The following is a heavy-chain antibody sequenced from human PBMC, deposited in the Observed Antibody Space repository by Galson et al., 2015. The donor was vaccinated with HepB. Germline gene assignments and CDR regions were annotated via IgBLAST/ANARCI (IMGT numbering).Heavy chain of an antibody. CDR3: ARVGCSSTSCYRGRDY. V-gene: IGHV4-39*07. CDR2: IYYSGST. J-gene: IGHJ4*02. Sequence: TLSLTCTVSGGSISSSSYYWGWIRQPPGKGLEWIGSIYYSGSTYYNPSLKSRVTISVDTSKNQFSLKLSSVTAADTAVYYCARVGCSSTSCYRGRDYWGQGTLVTVSS. CDR1: GGSISSSSYY. D-gene: IGHD2-2*02.